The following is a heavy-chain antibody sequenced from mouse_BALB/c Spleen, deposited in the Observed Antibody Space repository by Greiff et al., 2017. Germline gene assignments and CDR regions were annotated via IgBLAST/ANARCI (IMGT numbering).Heavy chain of an antibody. CDR1: GFSLTSYG. J-gene: IGHJ3*01. D-gene: IGHD2-1*01. V-gene: IGHV2-9*02. Sequence: VMLVESGPGLVAPSQSLSITCTVSGFSLTSYGVHWVRQPPGKGLEWLGVIWAGGSTNYNSALMSRLSISKDNSKSQVFLKMNSLQTDDTAMYYCARDGGGNYDSWFAYWGQGTLVTVSA. CDR2: IWAGGST. CDR3: ARDGGGNYDSWFAY.